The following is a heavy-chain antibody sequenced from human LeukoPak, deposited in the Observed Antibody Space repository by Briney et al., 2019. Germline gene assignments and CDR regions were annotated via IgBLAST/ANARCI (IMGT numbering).Heavy chain of an antibody. CDR3: ARDWNYYYDSSGYYLDAFDI. Sequence: ASVKVSCKASGGTFSSYAISWVRQAPGQGLEWMGRIIPIFGTANYAQKFQGRVTITTDESTSTACMELSSLRSEDTAVYYCARDWNYYYDSSGYYLDAFDIWGQGTMVTVSS. CDR2: IIPIFGTA. D-gene: IGHD3-22*01. J-gene: IGHJ3*02. CDR1: GGTFSSYA. V-gene: IGHV1-69*05.